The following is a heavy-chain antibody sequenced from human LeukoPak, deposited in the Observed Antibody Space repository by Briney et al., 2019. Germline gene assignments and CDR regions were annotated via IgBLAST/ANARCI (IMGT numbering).Heavy chain of an antibody. CDR1: GGSISSYY. CDR2: IYYSGST. V-gene: IGHV4-59*01. Sequence: SETLSLTCTVSGGSISSYYWSWIRQPPGKGLEWIGYIYYSGSTNYNPSLKSRVTISVDTSKNQFSLKLSSVTAADTAVYYCARGGWWYHDAFVIWGQGTMVTVSS. CDR3: ARGGWWYHDAFVI. J-gene: IGHJ3*02. D-gene: IGHD2-15*01.